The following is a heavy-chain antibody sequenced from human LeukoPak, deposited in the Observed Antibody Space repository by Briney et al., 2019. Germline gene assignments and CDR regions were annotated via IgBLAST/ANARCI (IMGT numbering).Heavy chain of an antibody. J-gene: IGHJ5*02. CDR1: GFTFSSYG. V-gene: IGHV3-33*01. CDR2: IWYDGSNK. D-gene: IGHD2-21*02. Sequence: GGSLRLSCAASGFTFSSYGMHWVRQAPGKGLEWVAVIWYDGSNKYYADSVKGRFTISRDNSKNTLYLQMNSLRAEDTAVYYCARDHRLLSRNRFDPWGQGTLVTVSS. CDR3: ARDHRLLSRNRFDP.